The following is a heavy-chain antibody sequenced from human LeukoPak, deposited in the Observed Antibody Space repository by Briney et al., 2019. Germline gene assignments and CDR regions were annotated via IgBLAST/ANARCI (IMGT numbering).Heavy chain of an antibody. V-gene: IGHV3-23*01. D-gene: IGHD3-10*01. CDR2: ISGSGERT. CDR3: AKDRGITSDY. CDR1: GFTFSSYG. Sequence: GGSLRLSCAASGFTFSSYGMSWVRQAPGKGLEWVSAISGSGERTYYADSVKGRFTISRDNSKNTLYLQMNSLRAEDTAVYYCAKDRGITSDYWGQGILVTVSS. J-gene: IGHJ4*02.